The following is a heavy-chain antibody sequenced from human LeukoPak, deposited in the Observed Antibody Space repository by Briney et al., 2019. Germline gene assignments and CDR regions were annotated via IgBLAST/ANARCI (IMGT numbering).Heavy chain of an antibody. CDR2: IYASGST. D-gene: IGHD3-22*01. V-gene: IGHV4-61*02. CDR3: ARALNLYYYDTSVEPAFDI. J-gene: IGHJ3*02. Sequence: SETLSLTCTVSGGSISSGSYYWSWIRQPAGKGLEWIGRIYASGSTSFNPSLKSRVTISVDTSKNQFSLTLSSVTATDTAVYYCARALNLYYYDTSVEPAFDIWGQGTMVTVSS. CDR1: GGSISSGSYY.